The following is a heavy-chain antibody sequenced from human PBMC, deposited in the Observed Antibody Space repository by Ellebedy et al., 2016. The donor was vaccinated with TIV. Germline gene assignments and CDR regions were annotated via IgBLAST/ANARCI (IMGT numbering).Heavy chain of an antibody. CDR2: INSDGSST. CDR1: GFTFSSYW. Sequence: GGSLRLXXAASGFTFSSYWMHWVRQAPGKGLVWVSRINSDGSSTSYADSVKGRFTISRDNSKNTLYLQMNSLRAEDTAVYYCAKHPSFWSGFDYWGQGTLVTVSS. D-gene: IGHD3-3*01. V-gene: IGHV3-74*01. CDR3: AKHPSFWSGFDY. J-gene: IGHJ4*02.